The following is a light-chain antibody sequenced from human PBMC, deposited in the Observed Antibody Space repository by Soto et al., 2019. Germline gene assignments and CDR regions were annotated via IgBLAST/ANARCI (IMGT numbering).Light chain of an antibody. J-gene: IGKJ5*01. CDR2: GAS. V-gene: IGKV3-20*01. CDR3: QHYASSPIT. Sequence: VLTQSPDTLSLSPGATAILSCRASQSIDTYSAWYQFKPGQRPRLLIYGASSRALGIPDRFIGRGPGTNFTLTIHRLEPEDFAVYFCQHYASSPITFGQGTRLEIK. CDR1: QSIDTY.